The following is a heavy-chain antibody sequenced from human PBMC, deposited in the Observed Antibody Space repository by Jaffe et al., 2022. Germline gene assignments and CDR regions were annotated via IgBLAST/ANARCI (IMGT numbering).Heavy chain of an antibody. D-gene: IGHD4-17*01. CDR2: ISSNGGST. CDR3: ARDHSRLRRTYYFDY. Sequence: EVQLVESGGGLVQPGGSLRLSCAASGFTFSSYAMHWVRQAPGKGLEYVSAISSNGGSTYYANSVKGRFTISRDNSKNTLYLQMGSLRAEDMAVYYCARDHSRLRRTYYFDYWGQGTLVTVSS. CDR1: GFTFSSYA. V-gene: IGHV3-64*01. J-gene: IGHJ4*02.